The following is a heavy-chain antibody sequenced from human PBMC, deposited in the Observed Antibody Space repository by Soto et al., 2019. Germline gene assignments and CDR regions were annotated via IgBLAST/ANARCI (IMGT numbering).Heavy chain of an antibody. J-gene: IGHJ3*01. V-gene: IGHV4-31*03. CDR3: ARDILLWVGELPPRAHDAFGF. Sequence: QVQLQESGPGLVKPSQTLSLTCTVSGGSISSGGYFWSWIRQHPGKGLEWIGDINYSGSTYSNPSLQSRVTISVDTSKNQFSLKLSSVTAADTAVYYCARDILLWVGELPPRAHDAFGFWGQGTMVTVSS. D-gene: IGHD3-10*01. CDR1: GGSISSGGYF. CDR2: INYSGST.